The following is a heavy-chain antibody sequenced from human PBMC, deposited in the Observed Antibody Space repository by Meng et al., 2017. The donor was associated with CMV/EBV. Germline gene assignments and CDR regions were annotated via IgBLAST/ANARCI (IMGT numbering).Heavy chain of an antibody. CDR2: IRYDGSNK. CDR3: ARDGLLRFLEWLYFTGTTSGMDV. D-gene: IGHD3-3*01. CDR1: GFTFRSYG. Sequence: GESLKIPCAASGFTFRSYGMHWVRPAPGKGLEWVTFIRYDGSNKYYADSVKGRFTISRDNSKNTLYLQMNSLRAEDTAVYYCARDGLLRFLEWLYFTGTTSGMDVWGQGTTVTVSS. V-gene: IGHV3-30*02. J-gene: IGHJ6*02.